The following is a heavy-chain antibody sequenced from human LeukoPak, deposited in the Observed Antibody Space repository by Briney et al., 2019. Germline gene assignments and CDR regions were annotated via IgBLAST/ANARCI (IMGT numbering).Heavy chain of an antibody. D-gene: IGHD2-2*02. V-gene: IGHV3-21*01. Sequence: GGSLRLSCAASGFTFSSYSMNWVRQAPGKGLEWVSSISSSSSYMYYADSVKGRFTISRVNAKNSLYLQMNSLRAEDTAVYYCASPGPYCSSTSCYNRYWGQGTLVTVSS. CDR3: ASPGPYCSSTSCYNRY. CDR2: ISSSSSYM. CDR1: GFTFSSYS. J-gene: IGHJ4*02.